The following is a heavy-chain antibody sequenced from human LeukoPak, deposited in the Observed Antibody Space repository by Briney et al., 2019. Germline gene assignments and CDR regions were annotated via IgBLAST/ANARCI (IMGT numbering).Heavy chain of an antibody. Sequence: SDPLSLTCTVSVRFNSSSSYYCGRVRQPPGEGLVLIWSYYYSGSICYNRYRKSRVLISVGTAKTQFSLKQSYVTAAGTVVYFCARECGSWSFDYWGQGTLVTVSS. D-gene: IGHD6-13*01. J-gene: IGHJ4*02. CDR1: VRFNSSSSYY. V-gene: IGHV4-39*07. CDR3: ARECGSWSFDY. CDR2: YYYSGSI.